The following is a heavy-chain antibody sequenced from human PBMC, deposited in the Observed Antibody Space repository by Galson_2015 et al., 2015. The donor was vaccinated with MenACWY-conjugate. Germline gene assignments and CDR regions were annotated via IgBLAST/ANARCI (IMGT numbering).Heavy chain of an antibody. J-gene: IGHJ6*03. CDR2: ISYDGSNE. D-gene: IGHD6-13*01. V-gene: IGHV3-30*18. CDR3: AKDWSVPYSTISYYFYMDV. CDR1: GFPFRRFG. Sequence: SLRLSCAASGFPFRRFGMHWVRQAPGTGLERLAVISYDGSNESYVDSVKGRLTISRDTSKNTLSRQLNGLRADDTAVYYCAKDWSVPYSTISYYFYMDVWGKGTTVTVSS.